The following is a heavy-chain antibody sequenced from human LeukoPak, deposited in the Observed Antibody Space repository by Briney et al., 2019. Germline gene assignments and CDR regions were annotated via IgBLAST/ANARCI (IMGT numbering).Heavy chain of an antibody. D-gene: IGHD3-10*01. CDR3: ARARRITMVRGVIPHAFDI. Sequence: SVKVSCKASGGTFSTYTISWVRQAPGQGLEWMGGVIPIFDATKYIERFQDRITITADESTSTAYMELSSLRSEDTAVYYCARARRITMVRGVIPHAFDIWGQGTMVTVSS. V-gene: IGHV1-69*13. J-gene: IGHJ3*02. CDR1: GGTFSTYT. CDR2: VIPIFDAT.